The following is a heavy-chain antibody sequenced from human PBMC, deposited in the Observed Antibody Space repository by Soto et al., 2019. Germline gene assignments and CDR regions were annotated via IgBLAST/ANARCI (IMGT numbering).Heavy chain of an antibody. CDR1: GYTFASYG. CDR3: ARDRGSYALDY. CDR2: ISAYNGHT. Sequence: QVQLVQSGAEMKKPGSSVKVSCRASGYTFASYGVCWVRQAPGQGLEWMGWISAYNGHTNYAQKLQGRVTMTTDTSTSTAYMELRSLRSDDTAVYYCARDRGSYALDYWGQGTLVTVSS. J-gene: IGHJ4*02. V-gene: IGHV1-18*01. D-gene: IGHD1-26*01.